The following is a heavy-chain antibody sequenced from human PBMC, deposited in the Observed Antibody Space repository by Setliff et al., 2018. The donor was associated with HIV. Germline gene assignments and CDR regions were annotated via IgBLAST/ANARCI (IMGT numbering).Heavy chain of an antibody. Sequence: SVKVSCKASGGTFSSYAISWVRQAPGQGLEWMGGIIPIFGIANYAQKFQGRVTITADESTSTAYMELSSLRSEDTAVYYCASGHYDSSNREIDYWGQGTLVTVSS. CDR1: GGTFSSYA. J-gene: IGHJ4*02. CDR3: ASGHYDSSNREIDY. CDR2: IIPIFGIA. D-gene: IGHD3-22*01. V-gene: IGHV1-69*13.